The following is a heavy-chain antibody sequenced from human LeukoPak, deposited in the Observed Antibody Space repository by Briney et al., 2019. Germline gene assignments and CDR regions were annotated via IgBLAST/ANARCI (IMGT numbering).Heavy chain of an antibody. CDR3: ARVKRRDGYSDY. V-gene: IGHV4-34*01. J-gene: IGHJ4*02. CDR2: INHSGST. D-gene: IGHD5-24*01. CDR1: GGSFSGYY. Sequence: PSETLSLTCAVYGGSFSGYYWSWIRQPPGKGLEWIGEINHSGSTNYNPSLKSRVAISVDTSKNQFSLKLNSVTAADTAVYYCARVKRRDGYSDYWGQGTLVTVSS.